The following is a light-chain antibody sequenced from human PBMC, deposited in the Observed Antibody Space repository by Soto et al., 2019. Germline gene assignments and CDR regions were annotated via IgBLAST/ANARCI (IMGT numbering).Light chain of an antibody. V-gene: IGLV2-14*03. CDR3: SSYAGSYGGSYTFVV. CDR2: DVS. J-gene: IGLJ2*01. CDR1: SSDVGRYNY. Sequence: QSALTQPASVSGSPGQSITISCTGTSSDVGRYNYVSWYQQHPGKAPKLMIYDVSIRPSGVSDRFSGSKSGNTASLTISGLQAEDEADYYCSSYAGSYGGSYTFVVFGGGTKLTVL.